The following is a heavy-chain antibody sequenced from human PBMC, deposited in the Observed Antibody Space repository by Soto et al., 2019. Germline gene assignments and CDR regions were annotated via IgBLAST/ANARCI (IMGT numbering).Heavy chain of an antibody. CDR3: AREWYNWNRPSFDI. J-gene: IGHJ3*02. D-gene: IGHD1-20*01. CDR1: GFTFSSYS. Sequence: GGSLRLSCAASGFTFSSYSMNWVRQAPGKGLEWVSYISSSSSTIYYADSVKGRFTISRDNAKNSLYLQMNSLRDEDTAVYYCAREWYNWNRPSFDIWGQGTMVTVSS. CDR2: ISSSSSTI. V-gene: IGHV3-48*02.